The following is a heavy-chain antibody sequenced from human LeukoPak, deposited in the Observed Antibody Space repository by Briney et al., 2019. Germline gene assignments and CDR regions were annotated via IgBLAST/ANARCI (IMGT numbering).Heavy chain of an antibody. CDR1: GGSISSYY. CDR3: ARLPYYYDSSGYVIV. CDR2: IYYSGST. D-gene: IGHD3-22*01. V-gene: IGHV4-59*01. Sequence: SETLSLTCTVSGGSISSYYWSWIRPPPGKGLEWIGYIYYSGSTNYNPSLKSRVTISVDTSKNQFSLKLSSVTAADTAVYYCARLPYYYDSSGYVIVWGQGTMVTVSS. J-gene: IGHJ3*01.